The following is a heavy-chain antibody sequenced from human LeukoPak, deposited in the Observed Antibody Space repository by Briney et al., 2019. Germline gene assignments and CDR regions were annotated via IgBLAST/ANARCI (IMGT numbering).Heavy chain of an antibody. D-gene: IGHD3-10*01. CDR2: INHSGST. V-gene: IGHV4-34*01. CDR1: GGSFSGYY. Sequence: SETLSLTCAVYGGSFSGYYWSWIRQPPGKGLEWIGEINHSGSTNYNPSLKSRVTISVDTSKNQFSLKLSSVTAADTAVYYCARGRGITMVRGVITVWFDPWGQGTLVTVSS. J-gene: IGHJ5*02. CDR3: ARGRGITMVRGVITVWFDP.